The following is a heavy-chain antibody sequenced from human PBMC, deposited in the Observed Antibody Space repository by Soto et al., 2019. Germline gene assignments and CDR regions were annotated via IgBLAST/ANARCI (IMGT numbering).Heavy chain of an antibody. J-gene: IGHJ4*02. CDR3: AQLVTGAGSCF. D-gene: IGHD6-13*01. Sequence: GGSLRLSCAASGFSFSTFGMAWVRQAPGKGLEWVSSIGSSGGTTYYADSVKGRFTISRDNSKNTLYLQMNSLRAEDTAVYYCAQLVTGAGSCFWGQGTLVTVSS. CDR1: GFSFSTFG. CDR2: IGSSGGTT. V-gene: IGHV3-23*01.